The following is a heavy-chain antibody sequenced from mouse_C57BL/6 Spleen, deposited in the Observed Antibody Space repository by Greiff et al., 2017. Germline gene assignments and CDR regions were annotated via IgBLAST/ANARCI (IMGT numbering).Heavy chain of an antibody. J-gene: IGHJ3*01. V-gene: IGHV1-7*01. CDR2: INPSSGYT. Sequence: QVQLKESGAELAKPGASVKLSCKASGYTFTSYWMHWVKQRPGQGLEWIGYINPSSGYTKYNQKFKDKATLTADKSSSTAYMQLSSLTYEDSAVYYCARGVYDYDAGAWFAYWGQGTLVTVSA. D-gene: IGHD2-4*01. CDR1: GYTFTSYW. CDR3: ARGVYDYDAGAWFAY.